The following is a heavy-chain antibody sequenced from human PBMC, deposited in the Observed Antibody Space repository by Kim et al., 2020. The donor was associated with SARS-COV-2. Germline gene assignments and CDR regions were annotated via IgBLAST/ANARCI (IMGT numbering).Heavy chain of an antibody. CDR1: GFTFSSYE. CDR2: ISSSGSTI. J-gene: IGHJ4*02. D-gene: IGHD3-3*01. CDR3: AREDTIFGVEFDY. Sequence: GGSLRLSCAASGFTFSSYEMNWVRQAPGKGLEWVSYISSSGSTIYYADSVKGRFTISRDNAKNSLYLQMNSLRAEDTAVYYCAREDTIFGVEFDYWGQGTLVTVSS. V-gene: IGHV3-48*03.